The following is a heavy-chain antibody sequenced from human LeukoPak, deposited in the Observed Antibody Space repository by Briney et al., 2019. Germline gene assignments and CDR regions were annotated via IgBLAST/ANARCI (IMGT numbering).Heavy chain of an antibody. Sequence: GGTLRLSCAASGFTFSSYAIHWVRQAPGKGLEWVAVIASDGKDKHHAESVKGRFTISRDNSKSTLYLQTNSLRAEDTAVYYCARDLRRIAAYYFDFWGQGTLVT. CDR3: ARDLRRIAAYYFDF. CDR1: GFTFSSYA. CDR2: IASDGKDK. J-gene: IGHJ4*02. D-gene: IGHD6-25*01. V-gene: IGHV3-30*03.